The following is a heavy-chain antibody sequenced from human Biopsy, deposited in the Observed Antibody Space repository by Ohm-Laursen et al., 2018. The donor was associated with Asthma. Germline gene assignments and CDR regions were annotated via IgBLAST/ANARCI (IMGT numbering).Heavy chain of an antibody. J-gene: IGHJ4*02. CDR2: ISSLSRYI. Sequence: SLRLSCSASGFTFRAHAMSWVRQAPGKGLEWVASISSLSRYIYHATSLRDRFTISRDNAKRSLYLQMDSLRGDDTAVYYCSRDFTIGSGSPFHFWGRGTLVTVSS. CDR3: SRDFTIGSGSPFHF. V-gene: IGHV3-21*01. CDR1: GFTFRAHA. D-gene: IGHD3-10*01.